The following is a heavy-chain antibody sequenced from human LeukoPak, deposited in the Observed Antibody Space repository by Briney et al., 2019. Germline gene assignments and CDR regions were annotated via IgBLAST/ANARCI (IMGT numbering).Heavy chain of an antibody. CDR3: APDVTGEYYFDY. CDR2: IYYSGST. J-gene: IGHJ4*02. D-gene: IGHD7-27*01. Sequence: SETLSLTCTVSGGSISSYYWSWIRQPPGKGLEWIGYIYYSGSTNYNPSLKSRVTISVDTSKNQFSLKLSSVTAADTAVYYCAPDVTGEYYFDYWGQGTLVTVSS. CDR1: GGSISSYY. V-gene: IGHV4-59*12.